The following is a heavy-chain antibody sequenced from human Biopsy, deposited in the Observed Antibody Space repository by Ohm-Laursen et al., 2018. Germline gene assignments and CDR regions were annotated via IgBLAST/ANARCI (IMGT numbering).Heavy chain of an antibody. CDR2: FRFEDRT. D-gene: IGHD1-26*01. Sequence: GTLSLTCPVSGGSISNYFWTWIRQPPGKGLEWIGYFRFEDRTSYNSSLKSRVTISADTSKNQFSLRLGSVTAADTAVYYCALGGGSYVNFDYWGQGTLVTVSS. V-gene: IGHV4-59*01. CDR3: ALGGGSYVNFDY. CDR1: GGSISNYF. J-gene: IGHJ4*02.